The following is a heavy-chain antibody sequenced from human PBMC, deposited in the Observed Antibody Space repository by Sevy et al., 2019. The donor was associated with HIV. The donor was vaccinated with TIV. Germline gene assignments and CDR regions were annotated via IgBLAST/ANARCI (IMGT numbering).Heavy chain of an antibody. D-gene: IGHD4-17*01. J-gene: IGHJ6*02. V-gene: IGHV3-11*01. Sequence: GGSLRLSCAASGFTFSDYYMSWIRQAPGKGLEWVSYISSSGSTIYYADSVKGRFTISRDNAKNSLYLQMNSLRAEDTAVYYCASPTVTTWGRGMYVWGQGTTVTVSS. CDR2: ISSSGSTI. CDR3: ASPTVTTWGRGMYV. CDR1: GFTFSDYY.